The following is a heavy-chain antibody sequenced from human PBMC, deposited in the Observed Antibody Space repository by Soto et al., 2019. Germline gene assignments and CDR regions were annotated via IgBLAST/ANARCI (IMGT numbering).Heavy chain of an antibody. CDR3: ARGWELHHWYYYYMDV. D-gene: IGHD1-7*01. V-gene: IGHV6-1*01. J-gene: IGHJ6*03. CDR2: TYYRSKWYN. CDR1: GDSVSSNSAA. Sequence: SQTLSLTCAISGDSVSSNSAAWNWFRQSTSRGLEWLGRTYYRSKWYNDYAVSVKSRITINPDTSKSQFSLKLSSVTAADTAVYYCARGWELHHWYYYYMDVWGKGTTVTVSS.